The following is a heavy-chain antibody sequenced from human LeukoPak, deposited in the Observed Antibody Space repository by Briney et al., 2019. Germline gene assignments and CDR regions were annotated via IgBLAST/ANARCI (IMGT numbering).Heavy chain of an antibody. CDR1: GFTFSTYG. V-gene: IGHV3-48*01. Sequence: GGSLRLSCAASGFTFSTYGMNWVRQAPGKGLEWISYISGSSSAIYYADSVKGRFTISRDNAKNSLYLQMNSLRAEDTAVYYCATYSGYDRIFDYWGLGTLVTVS. CDR2: ISGSSSAI. CDR3: ATYSGYDRIFDY. D-gene: IGHD5-12*01. J-gene: IGHJ4*02.